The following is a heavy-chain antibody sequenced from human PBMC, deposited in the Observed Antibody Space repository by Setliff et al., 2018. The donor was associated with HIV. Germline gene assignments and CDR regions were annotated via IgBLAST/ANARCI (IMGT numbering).Heavy chain of an antibody. J-gene: IGHJ6*03. CDR1: GFTFTTYW. Sequence: GGSLRLSCAASGFTFTTYWMSWVRQAPGKGLEWVANINQNGREKNYVDSVKGRFTISRDSAKNSLYLQMNSLRAEDTAVYYCARDYLYYYYYYMDVWGRGTTVTVSS. V-gene: IGHV3-7*01. CDR3: ARDYLYYYYYYMDV. CDR2: INQNGREK.